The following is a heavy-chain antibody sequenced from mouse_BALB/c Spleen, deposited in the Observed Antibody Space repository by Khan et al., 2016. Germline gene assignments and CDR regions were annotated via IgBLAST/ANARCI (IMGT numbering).Heavy chain of an antibody. D-gene: IGHD2-1*01. V-gene: IGHV1-80*01. CDR1: GYTFSNYW. CDR3: ARSSSDGNFAY. CDR2: IYPGDGEI. Sequence: QVQLQQSGAELVRPGSSVKISCKASGYTFSNYWINWVQQRPGQGLEWIGQIYPGDGEIYYNGKFKGKATLTADKASSTAYMQLSSLTSEDSAVCFCARSSSDGNFAYWGQGTLVTVSA. J-gene: IGHJ3*01.